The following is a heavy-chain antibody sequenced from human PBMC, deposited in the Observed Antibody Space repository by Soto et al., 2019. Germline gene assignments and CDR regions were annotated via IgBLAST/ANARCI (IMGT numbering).Heavy chain of an antibody. CDR3: ARAASSGWYSNYFDY. J-gene: IGHJ4*02. CDR1: SGSISSSNW. Sequence: QVQLQESSPGLVKPSGTLSLTCAVSSGSISSSNWWSWVRQPPGKGLEWIGEIYHSGSTNYNPSLKSRVTISVDKSKNQFSLKLSSVTAADTAVYYCARAASSGWYSNYFDYWRQGTLVTVSS. D-gene: IGHD6-19*01. V-gene: IGHV4-4*02. CDR2: IYHSGST.